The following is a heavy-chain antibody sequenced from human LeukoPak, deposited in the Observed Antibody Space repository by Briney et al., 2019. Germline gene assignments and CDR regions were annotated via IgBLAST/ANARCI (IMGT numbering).Heavy chain of an antibody. CDR2: ISSSSSYI. V-gene: IGHV3-21*01. CDR1: GFTFSSYS. D-gene: IGHD6-13*01. CDR3: ARGKYSSSWDPSSDY. J-gene: IGHJ4*02. Sequence: GGSLRLSCAASGFTFSSYSMNWVRQAPGKGLEWVPSISSSSSYIYYADSVKGRFTISRDNAKNSLYLQMNSLRAEDTAVYYCARGKYSSSWDPSSDYWGQGTLVTVSS.